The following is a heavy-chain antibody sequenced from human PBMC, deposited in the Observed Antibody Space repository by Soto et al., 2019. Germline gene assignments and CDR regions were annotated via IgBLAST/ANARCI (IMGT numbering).Heavy chain of an antibody. CDR2: ISYDGSET. Sequence: GGSLRLSCAGSGFMFSNNGMHWVRRAPGKGLEWVAFISYDGSETFYADSVKGRFTISRDNSKSTLFLHMSSLKNEDTAVYYCSITSVADASFDYWGQGTLVTVSS. J-gene: IGHJ4*02. CDR1: GFMFSNNG. D-gene: IGHD4-4*01. V-gene: IGHV3-30*03. CDR3: SITSVADASFDY.